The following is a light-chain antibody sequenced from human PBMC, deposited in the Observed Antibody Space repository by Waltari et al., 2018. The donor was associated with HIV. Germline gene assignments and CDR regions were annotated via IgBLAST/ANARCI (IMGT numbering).Light chain of an antibody. Sequence: EIVLTQSPGTLSLSPGGRATLSCRSRQSVSSSSLAWYQQKPGQAPRLLIYVASSRATGIPDRVSGSGSGTDFTLTISRLEPEDFAVYYCHHYGGSSHTFGQGTNLEIK. CDR1: QSVSSSS. CDR3: HHYGGSSHT. V-gene: IGKV3-20*01. CDR2: VAS. J-gene: IGKJ2*01.